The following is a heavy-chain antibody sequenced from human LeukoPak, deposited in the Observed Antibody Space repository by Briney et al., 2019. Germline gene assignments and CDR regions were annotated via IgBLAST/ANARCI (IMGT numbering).Heavy chain of an antibody. V-gene: IGHV4-59*01. CDR1: GGSINSYY. Sequence: SETLSLTCTVSGGSINSYYWSWIRQPPGKGLEWIGYFYYSGSTNYNPSLKSRVTISVDTSKYQFSLELSSVTAADTAVYYCARELKVGNTGYYFDYWGQGALVTVSS. D-gene: IGHD2/OR15-2a*01. CDR2: FYYSGST. J-gene: IGHJ4*02. CDR3: ARELKVGNTGYYFDY.